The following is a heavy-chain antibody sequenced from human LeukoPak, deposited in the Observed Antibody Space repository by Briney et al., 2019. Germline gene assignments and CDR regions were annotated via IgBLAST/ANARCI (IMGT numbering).Heavy chain of an antibody. J-gene: IGHJ5*02. CDR2: ISGSGGST. V-gene: IGHV3-23*01. D-gene: IGHD3-10*01. CDR3: AKIRSAVRVNWFDP. CDR1: GFTFSSYA. Sequence: QPGGSLRLSCAASGFTFSSYAMSWVRQAPGKGLEWVSAISGSGGSTYYADSVKGRFTISRDNSKNTLYLQMSSLRAEDTAVYYCAKIRSAVRVNWFDPWGQGTLVTVSS.